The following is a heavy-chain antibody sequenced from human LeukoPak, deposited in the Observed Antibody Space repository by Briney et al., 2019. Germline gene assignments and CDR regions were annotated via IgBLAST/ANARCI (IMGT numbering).Heavy chain of an antibody. J-gene: IGHJ2*01. CDR1: GFTFSSYW. CDR3: ARGLGDIVLMVYAYRQWYFDL. Sequence: GGSLRLSCAASGFTFSSYWMSWVRQAPGKGLKWVANIKQDGSEKYYVDSVKGRFTISRDNAKNSLYLQMNSLRAEDTAVYYCARGLGDIVLMVYAYRQWYFDLWGRGTLVTVSS. V-gene: IGHV3-7*01. D-gene: IGHD2-8*01. CDR2: IKQDGSEK.